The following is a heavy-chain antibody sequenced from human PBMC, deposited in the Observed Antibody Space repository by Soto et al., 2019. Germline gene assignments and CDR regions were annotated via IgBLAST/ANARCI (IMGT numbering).Heavy chain of an antibody. D-gene: IGHD5-12*01. J-gene: IGHJ3*02. V-gene: IGHV3-23*01. CDR1: GFTFSSHG. Sequence: EAQLLESGGGSVQPGGSLRLSCAASGFTFSSHGMSWIRQAPGKGLEWISGLSRGGGSTYYVDSVKGRFTISRDNAKNTLDLIMKSLRDYDTALYYCARDGQYRTDGFDIWGQGTMVTVSS. CDR2: LSRGGGST. CDR3: ARDGQYRTDGFDI.